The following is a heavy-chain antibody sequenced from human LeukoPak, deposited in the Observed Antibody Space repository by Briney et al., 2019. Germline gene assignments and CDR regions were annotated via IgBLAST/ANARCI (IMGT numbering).Heavy chain of an antibody. CDR3: ASISTTNYYYMDV. D-gene: IGHD4-17*01. Sequence: SETLSLTCTVSGGSISSYYWSWIRQPAVKGLEWIGRIYTSGSTNYNPSLKSRVTMSVDTSKNQFSLKLSSVTAADTAVYYCASISTTNYYYMDVWGKGTTVTVSS. CDR1: GGSISSYY. J-gene: IGHJ6*03. CDR2: IYTSGST. V-gene: IGHV4-4*07.